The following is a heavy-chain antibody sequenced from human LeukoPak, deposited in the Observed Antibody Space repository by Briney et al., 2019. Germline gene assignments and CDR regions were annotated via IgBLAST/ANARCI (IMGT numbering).Heavy chain of an antibody. CDR3: AKAIAAPVWYFDL. Sequence: GGSLRLSCAASRFTFSSYAMSWVRQAPGKGLEWVSTISGRGDSTYYADSVKGRFTISRDNSRNTLYLQMNTLRAEDTAVYYCAKAIAAPVWYFDLWGRGTLVTVST. CDR1: RFTFSSYA. D-gene: IGHD6-13*01. V-gene: IGHV3-23*01. J-gene: IGHJ2*01. CDR2: ISGRGDST.